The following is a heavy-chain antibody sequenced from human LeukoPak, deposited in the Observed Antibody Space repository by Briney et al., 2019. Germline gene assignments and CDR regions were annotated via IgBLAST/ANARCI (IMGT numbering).Heavy chain of an antibody. CDR3: AGGQLVTNDAFDI. V-gene: IGHV3-21*01. Sequence: PGGSLRLSCAASGFTFSSYSMNWVRQAPGKGLEWFSSISSSSSYIYYADSVKGRFTISRDNAKNSLYLQMNSLRAEDTAVYYCAGGQLVTNDAFDIWGQGTMVTVSS. J-gene: IGHJ3*02. D-gene: IGHD6-13*01. CDR2: ISSSSSYI. CDR1: GFTFSSYS.